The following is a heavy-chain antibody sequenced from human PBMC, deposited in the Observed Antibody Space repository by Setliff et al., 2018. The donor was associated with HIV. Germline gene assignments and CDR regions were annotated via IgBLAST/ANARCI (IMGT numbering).Heavy chain of an antibody. J-gene: IGHJ1*01. CDR1: GYTFTDYY. CDR3: ARDHGMWDYGGNFLLREYFHH. V-gene: IGHV1-2*02. D-gene: IGHD4-17*01. CDR2: IKPNSGGT. Sequence: GASVKVSCKASGYTFTDYYMHWVRQSPGQGLEWIGWIKPNSGGTNYAQKFQGRVTMTRDTSISTAYMDLSRLRSDDTAVYYCARDHGMWDYGGNFLLREYFHHWGQGTLVTVSS.